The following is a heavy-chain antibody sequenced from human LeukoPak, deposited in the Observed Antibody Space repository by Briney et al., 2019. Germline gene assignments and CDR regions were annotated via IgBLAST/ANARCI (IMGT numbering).Heavy chain of an antibody. J-gene: IGHJ4*02. V-gene: IGHV4-34*01. CDR3: AREEASAGDY. Sequence: PSETLSLTCAVYGGSFSGYYWSWIRQPPGKGLEWIGSIHYTGSTFYSPSLQSRVTISVDTSKNQFSLKLSSVTATDTAVYYCAREEASAGDYWGQGTLVTVSP. CDR2: IHYTGST. CDR1: GGSFSGYY. D-gene: IGHD6-13*01.